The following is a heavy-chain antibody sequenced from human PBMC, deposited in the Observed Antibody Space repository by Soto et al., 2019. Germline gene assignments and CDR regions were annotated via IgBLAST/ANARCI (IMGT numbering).Heavy chain of an antibody. D-gene: IGHD6-19*01. V-gene: IGHV4-31*03. CDR2: IYYSGST. J-gene: IGHJ6*02. Sequence: SETLSLTCTVSGGSIISGGYYWSWIRQHPGKGLEWIGYIYYSGSTYYNPSLKSRVTISVDTSKNQFSLKLSSVTAADTAVYYCARVRAVAGTYYYYYGMDVWGQGTTVTVSS. CDR1: GGSIISGGYY. CDR3: ARVRAVAGTYYYYYGMDV.